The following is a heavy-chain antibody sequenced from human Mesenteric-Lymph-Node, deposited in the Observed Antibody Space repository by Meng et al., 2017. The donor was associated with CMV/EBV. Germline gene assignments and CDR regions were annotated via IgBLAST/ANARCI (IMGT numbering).Heavy chain of an antibody. D-gene: IGHD5-12*01. CDR2: IYWDDDK. CDR3: AKMYSGNDLYFDY. V-gene: IGHV2-5*02. J-gene: IGHJ4*02. CDR1: GFSLGTSGVG. Sequence: SGFSLGTSGVGVGWIRQPKGKDLEWLALIYWDDDKRYSPALKSRIIISKDTSKTQVVHTMTNMDPVDTATYCCAKMYSGNDLYFDYWGQGTLVTVSS.